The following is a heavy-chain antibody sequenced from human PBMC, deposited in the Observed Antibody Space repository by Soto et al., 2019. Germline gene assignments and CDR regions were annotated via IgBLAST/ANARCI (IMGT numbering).Heavy chain of an antibody. CDR3: SGGVGDAV. J-gene: IGHJ4*02. CDR1: GFTFRRDW. CDR2: INQDGTQK. D-gene: IGHD1-26*01. Sequence: EERLVESGGGLVQPGGSLRLSCAISGFTFRRDWMNWVRQAPGKGLEWVAHINQDGTQKYYVDSVKGRFTIFRDNAKNSLDLQMNSRRVEDTAVYYCSGGVGDAVWGQGTLVTVSS. V-gene: IGHV3-7*04.